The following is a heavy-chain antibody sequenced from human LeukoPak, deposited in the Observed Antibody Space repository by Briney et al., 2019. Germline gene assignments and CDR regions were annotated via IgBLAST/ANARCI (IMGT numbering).Heavy chain of an antibody. CDR3: TTEGSGYYYGSFDY. CDR2: IKSKTDGGTT. J-gene: IGHJ4*02. D-gene: IGHD3-22*01. V-gene: IGHV3-15*01. CDR1: GFTFSNAW. Sequence: SGGSLRLSCAASGFTFSNAWMSWVRQAPGKGLEWVGRIKSKTDGGTTDYAAPVKGRFTISRDDSKNTLYLQMNSLKTEDTAVYSCTTEGSGYYYGSFDYWGQGTLVTVSS.